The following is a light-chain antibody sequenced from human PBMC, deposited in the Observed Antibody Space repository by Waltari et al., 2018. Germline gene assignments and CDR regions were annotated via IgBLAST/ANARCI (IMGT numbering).Light chain of an antibody. CDR2: GAS. J-gene: IGKJ2*01. Sequence: VLTQSPGTLSLSPGETATLSCRASQYITKRYFAWYQQKPGQAPRLLIYGASSRAAGIPDRFSGSGSGTDFTLTIIRLGPEDFAVYYCQQYGSSVMYTFGQGTKLEIK. CDR1: QYITKRY. V-gene: IGKV3-20*01. CDR3: QQYGSSVMYT.